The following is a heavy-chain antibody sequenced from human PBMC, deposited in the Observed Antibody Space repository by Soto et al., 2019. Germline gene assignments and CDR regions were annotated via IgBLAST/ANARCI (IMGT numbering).Heavy chain of an antibody. J-gene: IGHJ4*02. CDR2: ISGSGGST. CDR3: AKGSRYITGTTPADY. Sequence: SLRLSCGASGFTFSSYGMSWVRQAPGKGLEWVSAISGSGGSTYYADSVKGRFTISRDNSKNTLYLQMNSLRAEDTAVYYCAKGSRYITGTTPADYWGQGTLVTVSS. V-gene: IGHV3-23*01. CDR1: GFTFSSYG. D-gene: IGHD1-20*01.